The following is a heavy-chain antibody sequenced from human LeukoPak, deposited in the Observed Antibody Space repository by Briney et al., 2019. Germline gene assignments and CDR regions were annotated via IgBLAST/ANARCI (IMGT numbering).Heavy chain of an antibody. CDR1: GFTFSSYW. Sequence: GGSLRLSCAASGFTFSSYWMHWVRQAPGKGLEWVSAISGSGGSTYYADSVKGRFTISRDNSKNTLYLQMNSLRAEDTAVYYCAKGGGVLLWFGESFDYWGQGTLVTVSS. CDR3: AKGGGVLLWFGESFDY. V-gene: IGHV3-23*01. D-gene: IGHD3-10*01. CDR2: ISGSGGST. J-gene: IGHJ4*02.